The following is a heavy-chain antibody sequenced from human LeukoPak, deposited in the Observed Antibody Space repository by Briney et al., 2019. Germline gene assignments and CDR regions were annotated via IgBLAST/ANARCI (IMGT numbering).Heavy chain of an antibody. CDR3: ARGPITMVRGVLPALYWFDP. CDR2: IYHSGNT. V-gene: IGHV4-38-2*01. CDR1: GYSISSGYY. D-gene: IGHD3-10*01. J-gene: IGHJ5*02. Sequence: SETLSLTCAVSGYSISSGYYWGWIRQPPGKGLEWIGSIYHSGNTYYHPSLKSRVTISVDTSKNQFSLKLSSVTAADTAVYYCARGPITMVRGVLPALYWFDPWGQGTLVTVSS.